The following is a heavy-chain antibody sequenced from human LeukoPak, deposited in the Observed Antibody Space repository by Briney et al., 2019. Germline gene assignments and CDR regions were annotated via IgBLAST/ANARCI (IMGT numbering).Heavy chain of an antibody. D-gene: IGHD3-3*01. CDR1: GYTFTSYD. CDR3: ARGTAIFGVVIIEWFDP. CDR2: MNPNSGNT. Sequence: ASVKVSCEASGYTFTSYDINWVRQATGQGLEWMGWMNPNSGNTGYAQKFQGRVTMTRNTSISTAYMELSSLRSEDTAVYYCARGTAIFGVVIIEWFDPWGQGTLVTVSS. V-gene: IGHV1-8*01. J-gene: IGHJ5*02.